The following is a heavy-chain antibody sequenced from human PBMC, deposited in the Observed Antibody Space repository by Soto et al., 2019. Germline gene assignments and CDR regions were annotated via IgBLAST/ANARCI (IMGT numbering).Heavy chain of an antibody. Sequence: QVHLQESGPGLMNPSGTLTLTCAVSGGSISSSHWWGWVRQAPGKGLEWIGEIYHSGSTNYNPSLKSRITMSVDKSKNQFSVNLSSVTAADTAVYYCVRDADETATVPAPWLVWGRGTMVTVSS. CDR2: IYHSGST. J-gene: IGHJ6*02. V-gene: IGHV4-4*02. CDR1: GGSISSSHW. CDR3: VRDADETATVPAPWLV. D-gene: IGHD1-1*01.